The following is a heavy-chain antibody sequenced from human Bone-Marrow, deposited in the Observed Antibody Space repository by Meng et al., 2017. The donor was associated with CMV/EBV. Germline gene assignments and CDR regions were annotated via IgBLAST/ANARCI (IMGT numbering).Heavy chain of an antibody. Sequence: GGSLRLSCAASGFTFSSYWMSWVRQAPGKGLEWVANIKQDGSEKYYVDSVKGRFTISRDDSKNTAYLQMNSLKTEDTAVYSCFSDYGDYWGQGTLVTVSS. J-gene: IGHJ4*02. CDR3: FSDYGDY. CDR1: GFTFSSYW. V-gene: IGHV3-7*03. CDR2: IKQDGSEK. D-gene: IGHD6-19*01.